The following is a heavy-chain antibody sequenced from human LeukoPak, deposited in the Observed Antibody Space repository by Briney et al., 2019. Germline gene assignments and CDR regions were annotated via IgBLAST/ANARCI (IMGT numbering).Heavy chain of an antibody. D-gene: IGHD4-23*01. V-gene: IGHV4-61*02. CDR3: ASTVAVGYYYYYGMDV. Sequence: SQTLSLTCTVSGGSISSGSYYWRWIRQPAGKGLVWIGRIYTSGSTNYNPSLKSRVTISVDTSKNQFSLKLSSVTAADTAVYYCASTVAVGYYYYYGMDVWGQGTTVTVSS. CDR1: GGSISSGSYY. CDR2: IYTSGST. J-gene: IGHJ6*02.